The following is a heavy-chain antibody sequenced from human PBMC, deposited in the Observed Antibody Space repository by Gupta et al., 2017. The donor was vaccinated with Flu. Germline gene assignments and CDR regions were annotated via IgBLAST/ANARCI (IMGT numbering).Heavy chain of an antibody. V-gene: IGHV3-23*01. CDR1: GFTVSTDD. D-gene: IGHD2-21*01. Sequence: EVQLLVSGGGLEQPAGSLRISCAASGFTVSTDDRTWIRQGPGKGLEWISFMNGNCGKTHLDSVKGRFNISRDKSRNTLCLQMNSLRAEETGIYYCAKIIPAWDFDLWGRGTMVTVSS. CDR2: MNGNCGKT. CDR3: AKIIPAWDFDL. J-gene: IGHJ2*01.